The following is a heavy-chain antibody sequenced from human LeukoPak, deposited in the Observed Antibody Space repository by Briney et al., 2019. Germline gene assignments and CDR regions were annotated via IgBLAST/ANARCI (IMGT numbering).Heavy chain of an antibody. V-gene: IGHV1-69*04. CDR2: IIPILGIA. Sequence: GASVKVSCKASGGTFSSYAFSWVRQAPGQGLEWMGRIIPILGIANYAQKFQGRVTITADKSTSTAYMELSSLRSEDTAVYYCARGDWNTRTNWFDPWGQGTLVTVSS. J-gene: IGHJ5*02. CDR3: ARGDWNTRTNWFDP. D-gene: IGHD1/OR15-1a*01. CDR1: GGTFSSYA.